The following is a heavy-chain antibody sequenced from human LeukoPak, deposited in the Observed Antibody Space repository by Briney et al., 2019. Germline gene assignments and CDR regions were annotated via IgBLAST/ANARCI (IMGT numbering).Heavy chain of an antibody. D-gene: IGHD4/OR15-4a*01. CDR1: GFTFSNYG. V-gene: IGHV3-30*03. CDR3: ARPAIYGDHVGAFVI. CDR2: ISYDGSNK. Sequence: GRSLRLSCAASGFTFSNYGMHWVRQAPGKGLEWVAVISYDGSNKYYADSVKGRFTISRDNSKNTLYLQMNSLRAEDTAVYYCARPAIYGDHVGAFVIWGQGTMVTVSS. J-gene: IGHJ3*02.